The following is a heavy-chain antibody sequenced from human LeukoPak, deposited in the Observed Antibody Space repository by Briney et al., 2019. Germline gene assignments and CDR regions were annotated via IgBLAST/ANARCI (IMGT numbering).Heavy chain of an antibody. CDR3: AKSKYLGGSYDY. CDR1: GFTLSSYE. Sequence: PGGSLRLSCAASGFTLSSYEMNWVRQAPGKGLEWVSYISSSGSTIYYADSVKGRFTISRDNAKNSLYLQMNSLRAEDMALYYCAKSKYLGGSYDYWGQGTLVTVSS. CDR2: ISSSGSTI. J-gene: IGHJ4*02. D-gene: IGHD3-10*01. V-gene: IGHV3-48*03.